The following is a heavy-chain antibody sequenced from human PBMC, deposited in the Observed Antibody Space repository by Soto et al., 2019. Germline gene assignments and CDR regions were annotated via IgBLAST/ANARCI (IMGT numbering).Heavy chain of an antibody. CDR2: IGSGGDT. V-gene: IGHV3-13*01. D-gene: IGHD3-3*01. CDR1: GFTFSSYD. Sequence: GSLRLSCAASGFTFSSYDMHWVRQATGKGLEWVSAIGSGGDTYYAGSVKGRFTISRDNSKNTLYLQMNSLRAEDTAVYYCAKSGLNYDFWSGYSNYMDVWGKGTTVTVSS. CDR3: AKSGLNYDFWSGYSNYMDV. J-gene: IGHJ6*03.